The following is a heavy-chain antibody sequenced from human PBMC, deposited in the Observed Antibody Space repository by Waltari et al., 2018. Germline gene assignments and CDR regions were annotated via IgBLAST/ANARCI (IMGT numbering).Heavy chain of an antibody. D-gene: IGHD6-13*01. J-gene: IGHJ6*02. V-gene: IGHV4-34*01. CDR1: GGSFSGYY. CDR2: INHSGST. Sequence: QVQLQQWGAGLLKPSETLSLTCAVYGGSFSGYYWSWIRQPPGKGLEWIGEINHSGSTNDNPSLKSRVTISVDTSKNQFSLKLSSVTAADTAVYYCARATSYAYSSSWYYYYYGMDVWGQGTTVTVSS. CDR3: ARATSYAYSSSWYYYYYGMDV.